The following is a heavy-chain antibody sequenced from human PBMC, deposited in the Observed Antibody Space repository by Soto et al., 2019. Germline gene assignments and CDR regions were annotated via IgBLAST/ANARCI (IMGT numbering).Heavy chain of an antibody. J-gene: IGHJ6*02. CDR1: GGSISIGGYY. CDR2: IYNGGNT. V-gene: IGHV4-31*03. Sequence: SETLSLTCSVSGGSISIGGYYWKWIRQPPGKGLEWIGHIYNGGNTYYIPSLRSRVNMSIDMSKNQFSLTLNSVTAADTAVYFCARDSVIPKSGYYLGLDVWGQGTTVTVSS. CDR3: ARDSVIPKSGYYLGLDV. D-gene: IGHD3-22*01.